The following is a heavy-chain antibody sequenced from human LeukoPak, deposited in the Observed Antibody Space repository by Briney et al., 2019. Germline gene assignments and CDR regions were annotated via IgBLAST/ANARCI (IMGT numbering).Heavy chain of an antibody. CDR2: IYYSGST. J-gene: IGHJ4*02. V-gene: IGHV4-59*01. CDR1: GGSISNYY. D-gene: IGHD3-10*01. CDR3: ARVGTYGSGSYLSWLDY. Sequence: SETLSLTCTVSGGSISNYYWCWIRQPPGKGLEWIGYIYYSGSTNYNPSLKSRVTISVDTSKNQFSLKLSSVTAADTAVYYCARVGTYGSGSYLSWLDYWGQGTLVTVSS.